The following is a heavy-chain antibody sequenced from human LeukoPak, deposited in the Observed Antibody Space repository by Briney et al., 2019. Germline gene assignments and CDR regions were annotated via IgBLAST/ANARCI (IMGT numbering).Heavy chain of an antibody. J-gene: IGHJ5*02. Sequence: SETLSLTCTVTGGSISTYYWSWIRQPPGKGLEWIGYIHYSGSTNYNPSLKSRVTMSLDTSKNQFYLKLSSVTAADTAVYYCARDLEGREKGARPFDPWGQGTLVTVSS. CDR3: ARDLEGREKGARPFDP. D-gene: IGHD1-26*01. CDR1: GGSISTYY. V-gene: IGHV4-59*01. CDR2: IHYSGST.